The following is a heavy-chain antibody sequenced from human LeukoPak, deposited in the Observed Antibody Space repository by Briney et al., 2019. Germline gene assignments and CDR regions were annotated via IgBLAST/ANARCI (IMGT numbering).Heavy chain of an antibody. V-gene: IGHV3-66*01. J-gene: IGHJ4*02. D-gene: IGHD3-10*01. CDR3: ARGGRWFGELFLGY. CDR2: IYSGGST. CDR1: GFTFSSYS. Sequence: GGSLRLSCAASGFTFSSYSMNWVRQAPGKGLEWVSVIYSGGSTYYADSVKGRFTISRDNSKNTLYLQMNSLRAEDTAVYYCARGGRWFGELFLGYWGQGTLVTVSS.